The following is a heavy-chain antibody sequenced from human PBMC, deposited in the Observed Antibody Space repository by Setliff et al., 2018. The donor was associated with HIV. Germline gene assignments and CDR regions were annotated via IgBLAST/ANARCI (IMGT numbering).Heavy chain of an antibody. Sequence: ASETLSLTCTVSGGSISSSSSYWGWIRQPPGRGLEWIGSVSYSGSTNYNPSLKSRVTISVDTSKNDFSLKMTSVTAADTAVYYCARHANPTVITDIPFDPWGQGTLVTVSS. V-gene: IGHV4-39*01. J-gene: IGHJ5*02. CDR2: VSYSGST. CDR1: GGSISSSSSY. CDR3: ARHANPTVITDIPFDP. D-gene: IGHD4-17*01.